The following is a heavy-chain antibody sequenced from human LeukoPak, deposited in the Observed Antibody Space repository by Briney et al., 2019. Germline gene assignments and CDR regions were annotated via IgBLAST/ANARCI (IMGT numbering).Heavy chain of an antibody. J-gene: IGHJ4*02. Sequence: PGGSLRLSCAASGFTLSKYWMSWVRQAPGKGGEWVANINQDGSEKYYVDSVKGRFTISRDNANNSLYLQMNRLRADDTALYYCASRQIAAKFDYWGQGTLVTVSS. D-gene: IGHD6-13*01. CDR2: INQDGSEK. CDR1: GFTLSKYW. CDR3: ASRQIAAKFDY. V-gene: IGHV3-7*01.